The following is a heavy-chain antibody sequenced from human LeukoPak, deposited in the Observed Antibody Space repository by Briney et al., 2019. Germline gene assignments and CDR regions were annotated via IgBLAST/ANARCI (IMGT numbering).Heavy chain of an antibody. Sequence: GASVKVSCKVSGYTLTELSMHWVRQAPGKGLEWMGGFDPEGGETIYAQKFQGRVTMTEDTSTDTAYMELSSLRSEDTAVYYCATKNDSSGPRGWFDPWGQGTLVTVSS. D-gene: IGHD3-22*01. CDR2: FDPEGGET. CDR1: GYTLTELS. J-gene: IGHJ5*02. CDR3: ATKNDSSGPRGWFDP. V-gene: IGHV1-24*01.